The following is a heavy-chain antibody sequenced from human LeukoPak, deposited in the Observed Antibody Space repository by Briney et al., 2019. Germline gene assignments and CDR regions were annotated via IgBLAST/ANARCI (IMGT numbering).Heavy chain of an antibody. J-gene: IGHJ4*02. D-gene: IGHD3-10*01. Sequence: GASVKVSCKVSGYTLAELSMHWVRQAPGKGLEWMGGFDPEDGETIYAQKFQGRVTMTEDTSTDTAYMELSSLRSEDTAVYYCATAWMVRGVFDYWGQGTLVTVSS. CDR2: FDPEDGET. V-gene: IGHV1-24*01. CDR3: ATAWMVRGVFDY. CDR1: GYTLAELS.